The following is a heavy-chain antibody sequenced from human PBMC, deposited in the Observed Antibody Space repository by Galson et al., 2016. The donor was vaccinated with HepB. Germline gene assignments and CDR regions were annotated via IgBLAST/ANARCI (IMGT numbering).Heavy chain of an antibody. Sequence: SLRLSCAASGFSIRSYWMTWVRQAPGKGLEWVANMNEDGSQKNYVGSVKGRFTIYRDDAKNSLHLQMNNLRVEDTALYYCEAYCGRGPCHGVEYWGQGTLVTVSS. J-gene: IGHJ4*02. V-gene: IGHV3-7*01. CDR2: MNEDGSQK. CDR3: EAYCGRGPCHGVEY. CDR1: GFSIRSYW. D-gene: IGHD2-21*01.